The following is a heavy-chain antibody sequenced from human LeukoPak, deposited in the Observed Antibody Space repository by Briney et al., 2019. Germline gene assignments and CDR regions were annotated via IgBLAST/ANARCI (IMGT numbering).Heavy chain of an antibody. D-gene: IGHD5-18*01. CDR2: IIPIFGTA. J-gene: IGHJ4*02. CDR1: GGTFSSYA. Sequence: SVKVSCKASGGTFSSYAISWVRRAPGQGLGWMGGIIPIFGTANYAQKFQGRVTITTDESTSTAYMELSSLRSEDTAVYYCARGWIQLWLPGELGYWGQGTLVTVSS. V-gene: IGHV1-69*05. CDR3: ARGWIQLWLPGELGY.